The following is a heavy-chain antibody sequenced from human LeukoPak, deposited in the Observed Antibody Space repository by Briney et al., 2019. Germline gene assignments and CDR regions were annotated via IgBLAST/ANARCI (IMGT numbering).Heavy chain of an antibody. D-gene: IGHD3-10*01. Sequence: GGSLRLSCAASGFTFSSYAMSWVRQAPGKGLEWVSGISGRGDSTYYAGTVKGRFTISRDNSKNTLSLQMNSLRAEDTAVYYCAKDRYYYGSGSPYLDYWGQETLVTVSS. CDR3: AKDRYYYGSGSPYLDY. CDR2: ISGRGDST. J-gene: IGHJ4*02. V-gene: IGHV3-23*01. CDR1: GFTFSSYA.